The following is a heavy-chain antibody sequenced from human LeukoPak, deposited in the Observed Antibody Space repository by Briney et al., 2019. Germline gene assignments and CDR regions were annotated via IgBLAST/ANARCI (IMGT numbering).Heavy chain of an antibody. J-gene: IGHJ4*02. V-gene: IGHV3-15*01. CDR2: SKNKPDGGTT. Sequence: GGSLRLSRAASGFTFSNAWMSWVRQAPGKGREWGVRSKNKPDGGTTDYPAPVKSRYTTARADAKNPLYLQMNSLKTEDAAVYYCTTWGSSDYWGQGTLVTVSS. D-gene: IGHD2-15*01. CDR1: GFTFSNAW. CDR3: TTWGSSDY.